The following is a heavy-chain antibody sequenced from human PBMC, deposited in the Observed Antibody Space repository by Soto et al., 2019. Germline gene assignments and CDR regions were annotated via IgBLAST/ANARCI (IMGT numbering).Heavy chain of an antibody. V-gene: IGHV1-3*01. CDR2: INAGNGNT. Sequence: GASVKVSCKASGGTFGSNAISWVRQAPGQGLEWMGKINAGNGNTKYSQKFQGRVTITRDTSASTAYMELSSLTSEDTAVYYCARGIWTMTRGAYYFDNWGQGTLVTVSS. CDR3: ARGIWTMTRGAYYFDN. CDR1: GGTFGSNA. D-gene: IGHD3-10*01. J-gene: IGHJ4*02.